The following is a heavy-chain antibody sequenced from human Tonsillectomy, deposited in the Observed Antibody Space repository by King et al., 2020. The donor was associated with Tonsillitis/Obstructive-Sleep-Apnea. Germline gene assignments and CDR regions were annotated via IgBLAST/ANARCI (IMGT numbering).Heavy chain of an antibody. CDR2: ISSNGGST. V-gene: IGHV3-64D*06. D-gene: IGHD2-2*01. Sequence: VQLVESGGGLVQPGGSLRLSCSPSGFTFSSYAMHWVRQAPGKGLEYVSAISSNGGSTYYADSVKGRFTISRYNSKNTLYIHMCSLRAEDTAVYYYVKAAGYCSSTSCPSGDYWGQGTLVTVSS. CDR1: GFTFSSYA. J-gene: IGHJ4*02. CDR3: VKAAGYCSSTSCPSGDY.